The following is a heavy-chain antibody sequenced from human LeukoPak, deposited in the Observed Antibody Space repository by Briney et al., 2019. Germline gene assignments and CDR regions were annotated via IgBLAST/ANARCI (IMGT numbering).Heavy chain of an antibody. CDR3: VKNGWLDY. CDR2: IYSGGST. V-gene: IGHV3-53*01. Sequence: GGSLRLSCAACGFTVSSNYMNWVRQAPGKGLEWVSVIYSGGSTFYADSVEGRFTISRDNAKNSLYLQLNSLRAEDTAVYYCVKNGWLDYWGQGILVTVSS. D-gene: IGHD6-19*01. J-gene: IGHJ4*02. CDR1: GFTVSSNY.